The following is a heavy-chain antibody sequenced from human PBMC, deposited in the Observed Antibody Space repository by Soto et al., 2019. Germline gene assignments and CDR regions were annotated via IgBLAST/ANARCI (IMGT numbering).Heavy chain of an antibody. CDR2: ISSSGSTI. D-gene: IGHD1-7*01. CDR1: GFTFSDYY. Sequence: GGSLRLSCAASGFTFSDYYMSWIRQAPGKGLEWVSYISSSGSTIYYADSVKGRFTISRDNAKNSLYLQMNSLRAEDTAVYYCARDPSVSYNWNYSVDYWGQGTLVTVSS. V-gene: IGHV3-11*01. J-gene: IGHJ4*02. CDR3: ARDPSVSYNWNYSVDY.